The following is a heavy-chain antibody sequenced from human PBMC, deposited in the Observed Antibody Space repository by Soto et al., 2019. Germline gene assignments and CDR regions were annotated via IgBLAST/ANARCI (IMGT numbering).Heavy chain of an antibody. J-gene: IGHJ4*02. Sequence: QVQLQESGPGLVKPSQTLSLTCTVSGGSISSGGYFWSGVRQHPGKGLEWIGNIHFGGRNYYNPTLKSPVTISGDTSKNQFSLKLSSVTAADTSVYYCARFAKEENPKVGSWYYFDYWGPGTRVSVSS. CDR1: GGSISSGGYF. CDR3: ARFAKEENPKVGSWYYFDY. V-gene: IGHV4-31*01. D-gene: IGHD6-13*01. CDR2: IHFGGRN.